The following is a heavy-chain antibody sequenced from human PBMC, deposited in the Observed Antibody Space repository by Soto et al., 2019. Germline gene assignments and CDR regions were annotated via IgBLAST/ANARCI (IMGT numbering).Heavy chain of an antibody. V-gene: IGHV1-2*04. D-gene: IGHD6-19*01. J-gene: IGHJ4*02. CDR1: GYTFTGYY. Sequence: QVQLVQSGAEVKKPGASVKVSCKASGYTFTGYYMHWVRQAPGQGLEWMGWINPNSGGTNYAQKFQGWVTMTRDTSISTAYMELSKLRSDDTAVYYCARGGRAIAVAGTVFDYWGQGTLVTVSS. CDR2: INPNSGGT. CDR3: ARGGRAIAVAGTVFDY.